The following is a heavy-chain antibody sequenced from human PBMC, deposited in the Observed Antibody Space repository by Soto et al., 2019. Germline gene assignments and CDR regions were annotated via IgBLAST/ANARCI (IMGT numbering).Heavy chain of an antibody. D-gene: IGHD3-22*01. V-gene: IGHV3-15*01. CDR1: GFTFSNDW. J-gene: IGHJ6*02. CDR2: IKSNTDAGTS. Sequence: GGSLRLSCAASGFTFSNDWMNWVRQAPGKGLEWVGRIKSNTDAGTSDYAAPVRGRLTISRDDSIDTLYLQMNSRKTEGTEVYYSTSKVVTNQYQNYYCYGIDFWGPGTKGTVSS. CDR3: TSKVVTNQYQNYYCYGIDF.